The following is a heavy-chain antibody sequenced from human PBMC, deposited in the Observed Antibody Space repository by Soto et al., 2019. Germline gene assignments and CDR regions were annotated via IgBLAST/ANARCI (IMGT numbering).Heavy chain of an antibody. CDR1: GGSISSGGYY. V-gene: IGHV4-31*03. D-gene: IGHD3-22*01. J-gene: IGHJ4*02. Sequence: SETLFLTCTVSGGSISSGGYYWSWIRQHPGKGLEWIGYIYYSGSTYYNPSLKSRVTISVDTSKNQFSLKLSSVTAADTAVYYCASDYYYDSSGQNFDYWGQGTLVTVSS. CDR3: ASDYYYDSSGQNFDY. CDR2: IYYSGST.